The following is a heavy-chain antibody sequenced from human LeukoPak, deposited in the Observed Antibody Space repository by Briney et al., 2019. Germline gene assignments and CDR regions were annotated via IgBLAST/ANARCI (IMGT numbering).Heavy chain of an antibody. V-gene: IGHV1-18*01. CDR1: GYTFISYM. Sequence: ASVKVSCKASGYTFISYMITWVRQAPGHGLEWMGWISTYNGQTNYAPNLQDRVKMTTDRSTSTAYMELRNLRSEDTAVYYCAAAPSVAATNNRGNFDYWGQGTLVTVSS. CDR2: ISTYNGQT. CDR3: AAAPSVAATNNRGNFDY. D-gene: IGHD2-15*01. J-gene: IGHJ4*02.